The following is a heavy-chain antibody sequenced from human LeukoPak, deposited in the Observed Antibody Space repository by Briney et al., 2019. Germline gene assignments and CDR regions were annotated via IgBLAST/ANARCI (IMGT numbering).Heavy chain of an antibody. CDR2: IIGSGATT. CDR1: GFTFRGFD. V-gene: IGHV3-23*01. J-gene: IGHJ6*03. CDR3: AKKEGRTYSSWYMDV. D-gene: IGHD2-21*01. Sequence: AGSLRLSCAASGFTFRGFDMRWVRQAPGKGLQGGSGIIGSGATTFCEESVKGRFSISRDNSKNKMYLQMNSLRAEDTAIYYCAKKEGRTYSSWYMDVWGKGTTVTVSS.